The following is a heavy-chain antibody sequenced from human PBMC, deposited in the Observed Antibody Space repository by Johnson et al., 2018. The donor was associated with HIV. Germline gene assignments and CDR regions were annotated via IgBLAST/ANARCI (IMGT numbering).Heavy chain of an antibody. J-gene: IGHJ3*02. CDR2: ISWNSGRK. V-gene: IGHV3-9*01. Sequence: VQLVESGGGVVQPGRSLRLSCAASGFTFSSYAMHWVRQAPGKGLEWVSGISWNSGRKGYADSVKGRFTISRDNAKNSLYLQMNSLRAEDTALYYCAKDIYGYDAFDIWGQGTMVTVSS. CDR3: AKDIYGYDAFDI. CDR1: GFTFSSYA. D-gene: IGHD5-24*01.